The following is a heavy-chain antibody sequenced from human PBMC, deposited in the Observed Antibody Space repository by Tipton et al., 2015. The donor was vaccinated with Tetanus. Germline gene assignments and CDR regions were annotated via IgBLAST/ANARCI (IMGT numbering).Heavy chain of an antibody. Sequence: QLVQSGAEVKKPGSSVKVSCETSGGSFSTYVTSWVRQAPGQGLEWMGSIIPIFGTITYAQRFQGRLTITADKSTSTAHMSLSSLRAEDTAVYFFSRSQGCSRSYFAVKCWGPGTLVTVSS. CDR2: IIPIFGTI. J-gene: IGHJ4*02. V-gene: IGHV1-69*06. CDR3: SRSQGCSRSYFAVKC. D-gene: IGHD2-21*01. CDR1: GGSFSTYV.